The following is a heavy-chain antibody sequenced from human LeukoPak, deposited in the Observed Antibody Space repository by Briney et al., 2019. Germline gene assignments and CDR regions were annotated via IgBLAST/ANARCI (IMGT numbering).Heavy chain of an antibody. CDR3: ARQAYCVSPTCYPFQH. J-gene: IGHJ1*01. V-gene: IGHV4-59*01. D-gene: IGHD2-2*01. Sequence: PSQTLSLIRTVSGDSFNGYYWTCVPDPPAKGLEGIGDIHYSGDTRYNPSLRSRVTISVDTSKNHFSLKLKSLTAADTAIYYCARQAYCVSPTCYPFQHWGQGTLVTVSS. CDR1: GDSFNGYY. CDR2: IHYSGDT.